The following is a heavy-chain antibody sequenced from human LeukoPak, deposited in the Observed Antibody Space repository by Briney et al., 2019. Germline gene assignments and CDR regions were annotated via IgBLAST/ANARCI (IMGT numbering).Heavy chain of an antibody. CDR3: ARINLRDGYNSVKSPYYYYGMDV. CDR2: IYYSGST. D-gene: IGHD5-24*01. J-gene: IGHJ6*02. CDR1: GGSISGYY. V-gene: IGHV4-59*08. Sequence: SETLSLTCTVSGGSISGYYWSWIRQPPGKGLEWIGYIYYSGSTNYNPSLKSRVTISVDTSKNQFSLKLSSVTAADTAVYYCARINLRDGYNSVKSPYYYYGMDVWGQGTTVTVSS.